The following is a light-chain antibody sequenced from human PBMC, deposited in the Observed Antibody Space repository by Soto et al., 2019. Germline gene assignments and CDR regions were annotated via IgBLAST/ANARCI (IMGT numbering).Light chain of an antibody. CDR1: QSVSSSY. Sequence: EIGLTQSPGTLSLSPGERATLSCRASQSVSSSYLAWYQQKPGQAPRLLIYGASSRATGIPDRFSGSGSGTDFTLTISRLEPEDFAVYYCQQYGSSPPTFTFGPGTKVDIK. CDR3: QQYGSSPPTFT. J-gene: IGKJ3*01. CDR2: GAS. V-gene: IGKV3-20*01.